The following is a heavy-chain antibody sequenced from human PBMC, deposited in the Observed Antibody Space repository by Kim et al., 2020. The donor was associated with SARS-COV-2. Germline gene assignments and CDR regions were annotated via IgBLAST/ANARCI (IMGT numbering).Heavy chain of an antibody. CDR1: GFTFSSYW. D-gene: IGHD6-6*01. CDR3: ARDSLPAARPFEAFDY. J-gene: IGHJ4*02. V-gene: IGHV3-7*01. CDR2: IKQDGSEK. Sequence: GGSLRLSCAASGFTFSSYWMSWVRQAPGKGLEWVANIKQDGSEKYYVDSVKGRFTISRDNAKNSLYLQMNSLRAEDTAVYYCARDSLPAARPFEAFDYWGQGTLVTVSS.